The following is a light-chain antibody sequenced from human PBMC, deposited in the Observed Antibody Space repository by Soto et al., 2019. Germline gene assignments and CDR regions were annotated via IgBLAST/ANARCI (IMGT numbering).Light chain of an antibody. Sequence: IQLTQSPSSLSASVGDTVTITCRASQSVSTWLAWYQQTPGKAPKLLMYDASTLESGAPARFSSSGSGTEFPLTISSLQPEDFATYHCQEYKTWTFGQGTKVDIK. J-gene: IGKJ1*01. CDR1: QSVSTW. CDR2: DAS. CDR3: QEYKTWT. V-gene: IGKV1-5*01.